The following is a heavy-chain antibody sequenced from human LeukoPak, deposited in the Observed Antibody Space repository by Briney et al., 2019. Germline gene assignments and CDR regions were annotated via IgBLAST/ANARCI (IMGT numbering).Heavy chain of an antibody. D-gene: IGHD3-10*01. CDR1: GYPFTNYG. CDR2: ISTYSGNT. Sequence: GASVKVSCKASGYPFTNYGISWVRQAPGQGLEWMGWISTYSGNTNYAQKLQGRVTMTTDTSTSTAYMELRSLRSDDTAVYYCARDHYYGSGSRKPTFDYWGQGTLVTVSS. CDR3: ARDHYYGSGSRKPTFDY. J-gene: IGHJ4*02. V-gene: IGHV1-18*01.